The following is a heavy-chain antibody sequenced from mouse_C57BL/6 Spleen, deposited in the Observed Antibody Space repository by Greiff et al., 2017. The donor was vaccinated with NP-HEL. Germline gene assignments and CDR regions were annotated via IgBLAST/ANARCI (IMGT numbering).Heavy chain of an antibody. Sequence: QVQLQQPGAELVKPGASVKLSCKASGYTFTSYWMHWVKQRPGRGLEWIGRIDPNSGGTKYNEKFKSKATLTVDKPSSTAYMQLSSLTSEDSAVYYCARKRGNYYCYDEGYAMDYWGQGTSVTVSS. CDR2: IDPNSGGT. V-gene: IGHV1-72*01. D-gene: IGHD2-2*01. CDR1: GYTFTSYW. J-gene: IGHJ4*01. CDR3: ARKRGNYYCYDEGYAMDY.